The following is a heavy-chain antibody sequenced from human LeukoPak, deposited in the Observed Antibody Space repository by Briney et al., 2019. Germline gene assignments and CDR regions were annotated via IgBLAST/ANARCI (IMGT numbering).Heavy chain of an antibody. CDR3: ARDLSEVDTAMDY. CDR1: GYTFTGYY. J-gene: IGHJ4*02. CDR2: INPNSGGT. D-gene: IGHD5-18*01. Sequence: ASVKVSCKASGYTFTGYYMHWVRQAPGQGLEWIGWINPNSGGTNYAQKFQGRVTMTRDTSISTAYMELSRLRSDDTAVYYCARDLSEVDTAMDYWGQGTLVTVSS. V-gene: IGHV1-2*02.